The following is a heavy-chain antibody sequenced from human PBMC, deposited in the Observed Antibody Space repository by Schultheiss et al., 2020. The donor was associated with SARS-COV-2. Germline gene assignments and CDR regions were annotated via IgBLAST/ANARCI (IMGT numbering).Heavy chain of an antibody. Sequence: GGPLRLSCAASGFTFSSYAMSWVRQAPGKGLEWVSSISSSSSYIYYADSVKGRFTISRDNAKNSLYLQMNSLRAEDTAVYYCARDRGCSSTSCYNYYYYGMDVWGQGTTVTVSS. V-gene: IGHV3-21*01. CDR2: ISSSSSYI. CDR3: ARDRGCSSTSCYNYYYYGMDV. J-gene: IGHJ6*02. D-gene: IGHD2-2*02. CDR1: GFTFSSYA.